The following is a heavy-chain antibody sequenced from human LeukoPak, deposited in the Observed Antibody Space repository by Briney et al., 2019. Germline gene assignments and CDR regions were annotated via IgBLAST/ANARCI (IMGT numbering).Heavy chain of an antibody. V-gene: IGHV1-8*03. J-gene: IGHJ4*02. CDR3: TRVDGSPDY. D-gene: IGHD2-15*01. CDR1: GYTFTRYD. Sequence: ASVTVSCKASGYTFTRYDINWVRQATGQGLEWMGWINLKSGNTGHAQKFQGRVTITRDTSISTVYLELSSLRSEDTALYFCTRVDGSPDYWGQGTLVTVSS. CDR2: INLKSGNT.